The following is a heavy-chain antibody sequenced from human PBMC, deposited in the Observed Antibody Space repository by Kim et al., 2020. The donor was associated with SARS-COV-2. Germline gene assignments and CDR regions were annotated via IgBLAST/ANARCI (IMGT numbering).Heavy chain of an antibody. J-gene: IGHJ4*01. CDR2: IRSKANSYAT. Sequence: GGSLRLSCAASGFTFSDSAMHWVRQASGKGLEWVGRIRSKANSYATAYAASVRGSFTISRDESKNTPYLQMNSLETEDTAVYDCTRRTGQQWLGLDYWG. V-gene: IGHV3-73*01. CDR3: TRRTGQQWLGLDY. D-gene: IGHD6-19*01. CDR1: GFTFSDSA.